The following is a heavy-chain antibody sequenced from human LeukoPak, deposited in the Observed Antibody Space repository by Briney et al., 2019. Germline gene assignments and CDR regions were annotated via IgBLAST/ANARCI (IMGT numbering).Heavy chain of an antibody. CDR3: ARPTTFYYYMDV. V-gene: IGHV4-39*01. CDR2: IYYSGNT. CDR1: GGSISSSRYY. Sequence: SETLSLTCTVSGGSISSSRYYWGWICQPPGKGLEWIGSIYYSGNTYYSPSLKSRVTMSVDTSKNQFSLKLTSVTAADTAVYYCARPTTFYYYMDVWGKGTTVTVSS. D-gene: IGHD4-17*01. J-gene: IGHJ6*03.